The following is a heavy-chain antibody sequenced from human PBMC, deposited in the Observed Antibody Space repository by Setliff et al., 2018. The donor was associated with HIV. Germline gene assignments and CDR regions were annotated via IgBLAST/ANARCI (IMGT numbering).Heavy chain of an antibody. CDR1: GGTFNTYP. D-gene: IGHD3-9*01. CDR2: IAPNLRMP. V-gene: IGHV1-69*10. J-gene: IGHJ3*01. CDR3: AREKSPVLEYFDWLKPRHVFDV. Sequence: SVKVSCKTSGGTFNTYPIAWVRQAPGQGLEWMGGIAPNLRMPNYIQKFKGRLTITADESTSTVYMELTNLRPEDTAMYYCAREKSPVLEYFDWLKPRHVFDVWGQGTVVTVSS.